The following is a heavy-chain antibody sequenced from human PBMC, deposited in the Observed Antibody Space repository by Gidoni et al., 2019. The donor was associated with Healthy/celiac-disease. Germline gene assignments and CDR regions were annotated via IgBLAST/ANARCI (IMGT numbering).Heavy chain of an antibody. CDR2: ISGSGGST. D-gene: IGHD2-21*01. Sequence: EVQLLESGGGLVQPGGSLRLSCAASGFTFSSYAMSWVRQAPGKGLEWVSAISGSGGSTYYADSVKGRFTISRDNSKNTLYLQTNSLRAEDTAVYYCAKLLFGHDAADNNWFDPWGQGTLVTVSS. J-gene: IGHJ5*02. CDR3: AKLLFGHDAADNNWFDP. CDR1: GFTFSSYA. V-gene: IGHV3-23*01.